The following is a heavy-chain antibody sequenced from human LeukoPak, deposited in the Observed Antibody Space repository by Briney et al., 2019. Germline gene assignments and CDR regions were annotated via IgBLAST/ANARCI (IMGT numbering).Heavy chain of an antibody. CDR1: GYTFTGYY. D-gene: IGHD5-12*01. J-gene: IGHJ4*02. V-gene: IGHV1-2*02. CDR2: INPNSGGT. CDR3: AGGGGKSGYDCNY. Sequence: ASVKVSCKASGYTFTGYYMHWVRQAPGQGLEWMGWINPNSGGTNYAQKFQGRVTMTRDTSISTAYMELSRLRSDETAVYYCAGGGGKSGYDCNYWGQGTLVTVSS.